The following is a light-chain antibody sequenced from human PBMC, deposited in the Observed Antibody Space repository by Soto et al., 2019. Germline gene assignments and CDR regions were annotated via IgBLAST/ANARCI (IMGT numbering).Light chain of an antibody. V-gene: IGKV4-1*01. CDR1: QSVLYSSTNQNY. CDR2: WAS. Sequence: DIVMTQSPDSLAVSLGERATINCKSSQSVLYSSTNQNYLAWYQQKPGQPPKLLIYWASTRESGVPDRFSGSGSGTDFTLTISSLQAEDVAVYYCQQYYSTPHTFGQGTKLEIK. CDR3: QQYYSTPHT. J-gene: IGKJ2*01.